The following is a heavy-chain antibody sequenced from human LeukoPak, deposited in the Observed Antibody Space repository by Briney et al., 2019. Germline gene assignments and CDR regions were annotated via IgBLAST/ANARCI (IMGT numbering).Heavy chain of an antibody. CDR1: GFTFSAYW. D-gene: IGHD6-19*01. CDR3: ARDLGSYSSGWYMGFDY. Sequence: GGSLRLSCAASGFTFSAYWMSWVRQAPGKGLEWVANIKDDGSDKYYADSVKGRFTVSRDNAKNSLYLQMNSLRAEDTDIYYCARDLGSYSSGWYMGFDYWGQGTLVTVSS. CDR2: IKDDGSDK. V-gene: IGHV3-7*01. J-gene: IGHJ4*02.